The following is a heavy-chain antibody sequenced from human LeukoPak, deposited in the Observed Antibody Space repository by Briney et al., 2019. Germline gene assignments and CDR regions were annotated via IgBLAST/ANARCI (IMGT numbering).Heavy chain of an antibody. J-gene: IGHJ4*02. CDR2: INGDGSTT. CDR1: GFTFSSYW. Sequence: TGGSLRLSCAASGFTFSSYWMHWVRQVPGKGLVWVSYINGDGSTTNYADSVKGRLTISRDNAKNTLYLQMNSLRAEDTAVYYCATGSGSYYDSWGLGTLVTVSS. D-gene: IGHD3-10*01. V-gene: IGHV3-74*01. CDR3: ATGSGSYYDS.